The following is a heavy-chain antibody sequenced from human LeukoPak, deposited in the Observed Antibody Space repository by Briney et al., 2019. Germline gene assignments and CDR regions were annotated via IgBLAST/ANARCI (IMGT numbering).Heavy chain of an antibody. CDR2: IKRDGNEK. D-gene: IGHD3-10*01. V-gene: IGHV3-7*01. CDR1: GFTFSRYW. J-gene: IGHJ5*01. Sequence: QPGGSLRLSCAASGFTFSRYWMNWVRHAPGKGLEWVANIKRDGNEKNYVDSVKGRFSISRDNAKNSLYLQMDSLRAEDTAVYYCAKEGAYPIITYDSWGQGALVTVSS. CDR3: AKEGAYPIITYDS.